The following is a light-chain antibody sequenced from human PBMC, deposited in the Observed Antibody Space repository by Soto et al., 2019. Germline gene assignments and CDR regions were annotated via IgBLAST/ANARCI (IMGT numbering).Light chain of an antibody. J-gene: IGKJ1*01. CDR3: QQYNNWPPWT. Sequence: EIVMTQSPATLSVSPGERATLSCRASQSVSSNLAWYQQKPGQAPRLLIYGASTRATGIPARFSGSGSGTEFTLAIRSLQSVDFAVYYCQQYNNWPPWTFGHGTKVEIK. V-gene: IGKV3-15*01. CDR1: QSVSSN. CDR2: GAS.